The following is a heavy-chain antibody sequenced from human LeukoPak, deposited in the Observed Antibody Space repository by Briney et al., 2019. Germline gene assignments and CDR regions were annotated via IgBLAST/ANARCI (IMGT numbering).Heavy chain of an antibody. Sequence: SQTLSLTCTVSGGSISSGGYYWSWIRQHPGKGLEWIGYIYYSGSTYYNPSLKSRVTISVDTSKNQFSLKLSSVTAADTAVYYCASASDSSGYKYYFDYWGQGTLVTVSS. J-gene: IGHJ4*02. V-gene: IGHV4-31*03. CDR1: GGSISSGGYY. CDR3: ASASDSSGYKYYFDY. CDR2: IYYSGST. D-gene: IGHD3-22*01.